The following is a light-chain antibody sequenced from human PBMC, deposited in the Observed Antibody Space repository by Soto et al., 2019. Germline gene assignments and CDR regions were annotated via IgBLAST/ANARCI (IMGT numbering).Light chain of an antibody. CDR2: GAS. CDR3: QQSNSFPWT. J-gene: IGKJ1*01. Sequence: DIQMTQSPSSLSASVGDRVTITCRASQSISSYLNWYQQKPGKAPKLLIYGASSLQSGVPSRFSGRGSGTDFTLTISSLQPEDFATYYCQQSNSFPWTFGPGTKVDIK. CDR1: QSISSY. V-gene: IGKV1-39*01.